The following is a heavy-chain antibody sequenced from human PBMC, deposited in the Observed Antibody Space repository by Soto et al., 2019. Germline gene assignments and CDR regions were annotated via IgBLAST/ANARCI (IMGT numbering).Heavy chain of an antibody. Sequence: SVKVSCKASGGTFSSYAISWVRQAPGQGLEWMGEIIPIFGTANYAQKFQGRVTITADESTSTAYMGLSSLRSEDTAVYYCARDRGPSSGYYPYWFDPWGQGTLGTVSS. CDR3: ARDRGPSSGYYPYWFDP. CDR1: GGTFSSYA. J-gene: IGHJ5*02. V-gene: IGHV1-69*13. CDR2: IIPIFGTA. D-gene: IGHD3-22*01.